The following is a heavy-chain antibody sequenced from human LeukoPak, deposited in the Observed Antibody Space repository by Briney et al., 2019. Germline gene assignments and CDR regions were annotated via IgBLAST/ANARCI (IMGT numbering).Heavy chain of an antibody. V-gene: IGHV4-59*01. Sequence: SETLSLTCTVSGDSISGYSSTWIRHPPGQGLEWIGYFHNRRTTSYNPSLTGRVTISVDTAMDQISLKLTAVTAADTAVYSCARGHLGLSPWGQGTLVTVSS. CDR2: FHNRRTT. J-gene: IGHJ5*02. CDR3: ARGHLGLSP. D-gene: IGHD3-10*01. CDR1: GDSISGYS.